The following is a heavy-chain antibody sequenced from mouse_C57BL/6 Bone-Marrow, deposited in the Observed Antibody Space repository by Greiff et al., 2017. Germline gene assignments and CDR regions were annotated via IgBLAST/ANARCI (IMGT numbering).Heavy chain of an antibody. V-gene: IGHV1-69*01. J-gene: IGHJ2*01. Sequence: QVQLQQPGAELVMPGASVKLSCKASGYTFTSYWMHWVKQRPGQGLEWIGEIDPSDSYTNYNQKFKGKSTLTVDKSSSTAYMQLSSLTSVDSAVYYCARYYGYDLDYWGQGTTLTVSS. CDR2: IDPSDSYT. D-gene: IGHD2-2*01. CDR1: GYTFTSYW. CDR3: ARYYGYDLDY.